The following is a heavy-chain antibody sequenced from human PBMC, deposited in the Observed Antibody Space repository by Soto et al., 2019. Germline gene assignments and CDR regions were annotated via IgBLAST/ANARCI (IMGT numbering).Heavy chain of an antibody. J-gene: IGHJ4*02. CDR3: ARDRRRTIFGVVISPAFDY. Sequence: QMQLVQSGPEVRKPGASVKVSCKASGYTFTSYYIHWVRQAPGQGLEWMGIIDPSGGSTSYAEKCQYSVTMTRDTSTATVYMELSSLTSEDTAVYYCARDRRRTIFGVVISPAFDYWGQGTLVTVSS. CDR1: GYTFTSYY. CDR2: IDPSGGST. D-gene: IGHD3-3*01. V-gene: IGHV1-46*01.